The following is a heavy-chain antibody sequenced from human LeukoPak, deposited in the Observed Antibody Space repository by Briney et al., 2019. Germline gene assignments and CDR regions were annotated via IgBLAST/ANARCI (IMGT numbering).Heavy chain of an antibody. Sequence: ASVKVSCKASGYTFTSYGISWVRQAPGQGLEWMGWISAHNGNTNYAQKLQGRVTMTTDTSTSTAYMELRSLRSDDTAVYYCARVKRITMVRGVISGMDVWGKGTTVTVSS. CDR1: GYTFTSYG. D-gene: IGHD3-10*01. CDR2: ISAHNGNT. CDR3: ARVKRITMVRGVISGMDV. V-gene: IGHV1-18*04. J-gene: IGHJ6*04.